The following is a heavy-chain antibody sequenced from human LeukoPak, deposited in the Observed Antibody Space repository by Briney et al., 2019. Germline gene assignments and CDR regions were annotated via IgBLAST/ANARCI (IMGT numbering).Heavy chain of an antibody. J-gene: IGHJ3*01. D-gene: IGHD3-16*01. V-gene: IGHV4-59*01. CDR1: GGSISSYY. CDR2: IYYSGST. Sequence: SETLSLTCTVSGGSISSYYWSWIRQPPGKGLEWIGYIYYSGSTNYNPSLKSRVTISVDTSKNQFSLKLSSVTAADTAVYYCARGSIGRLGVWGQGTMVTVSS. CDR3: ARGSIGRLGV.